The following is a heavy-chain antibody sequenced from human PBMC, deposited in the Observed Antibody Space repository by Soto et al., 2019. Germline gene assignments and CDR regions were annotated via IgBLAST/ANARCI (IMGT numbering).Heavy chain of an antibody. D-gene: IGHD4-17*01. CDR3: ARDPSDHGDYLFDY. CDR1: GYTFTRYG. V-gene: IGHV1-18*01. Sequence: ASVKVSCKAAGYTFTRYGISWVRQAPGQGLEWMGWISAYNGNTNYAQKLQGRVTMTTDTSTSTAYMELRSLRSDDTAVYYCARDPSDHGDYLFDYWGQGTLVTVSS. J-gene: IGHJ4*02. CDR2: ISAYNGNT.